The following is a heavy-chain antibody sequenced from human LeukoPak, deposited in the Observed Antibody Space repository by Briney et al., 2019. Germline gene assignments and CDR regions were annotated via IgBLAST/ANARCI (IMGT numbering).Heavy chain of an antibody. CDR2: INTNTGNP. CDR1: GYTFTNYA. CDR3: ARTLTVAGGKYFQH. J-gene: IGHJ1*01. V-gene: IGHV7-4-1*02. D-gene: IGHD6-13*01. Sequence: ASVKVSCKASGYTFTNYAINWVRQAPGQGLEWMGWINTNTGNPTYVQGFTGRFVFSLDTSVSTAYLQFSSLKAEDTAVYYCARTLTVAGGKYFQHWGQGTLVTVSS.